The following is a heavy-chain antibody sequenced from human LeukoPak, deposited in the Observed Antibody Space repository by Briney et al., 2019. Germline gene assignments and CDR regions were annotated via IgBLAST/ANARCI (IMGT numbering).Heavy chain of an antibody. J-gene: IGHJ4*02. V-gene: IGHV1-24*01. CDR3: ATVVGLVDIVTKTGGAFDY. D-gene: IGHD5-12*01. CDR2: LDPEGGET. Sequence: ASVTVSCKVSGYNHTELSTHWVRQAPGKGLQWRGGLDPEGGETTYAQKFQGRVTMTKDTSTGTAYMDLSSLRSHDTAVYYCATVVGLVDIVTKTGGAFDYWGQGTLVTVSS. CDR1: GYNHTELS.